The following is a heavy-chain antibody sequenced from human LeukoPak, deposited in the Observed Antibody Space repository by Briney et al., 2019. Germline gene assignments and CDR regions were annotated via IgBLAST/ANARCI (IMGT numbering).Heavy chain of an antibody. Sequence: GGSLRLSCAASGFTFSSYWMSWVRQAPGKGLEWVANIKQDGSVKYYVDSVKGRFTISRDNAKNSLYLQMNSLRAEDTAVYYCARDGGYYYYYMDVWGKGTTVTVSS. J-gene: IGHJ6*03. CDR2: IKQDGSVK. CDR3: ARDGGYYYYYMDV. V-gene: IGHV3-7*01. CDR1: GFTFSSYW. D-gene: IGHD3-10*01.